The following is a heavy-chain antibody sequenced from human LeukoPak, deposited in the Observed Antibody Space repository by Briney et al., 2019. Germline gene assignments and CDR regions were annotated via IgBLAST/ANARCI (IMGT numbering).Heavy chain of an antibody. CDR3: ARDWSSGGYSDY. J-gene: IGHJ4*02. CDR1: GGTFSSYA. V-gene: IGHV1-69*13. CDR2: IIPIFGTA. D-gene: IGHD3-10*01. Sequence: ASVKVSCKASGGTFSSYAISWVRQAPGQGLEWMGGIIPIFGTANYAQKFQGRVTITADESTSTAYMELSSLRSEDTAVYYCARDWSSGGYSDYWGQGTLVTVSS.